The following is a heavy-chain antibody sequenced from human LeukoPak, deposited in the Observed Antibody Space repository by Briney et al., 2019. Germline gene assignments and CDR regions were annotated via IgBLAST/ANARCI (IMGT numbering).Heavy chain of an antibody. CDR1: GFTVSSNY. D-gene: IGHD2-21*01. V-gene: IGHV3-66*01. Sequence: GGSLRLSCAASGFTVSSNYMSWVRQAPGKGLEWVSVIYSGGSTYYADSVKGRFTISRDNSKNTLYLQMNSLRAEDTAVYYCARGQALWSNNWFDPWGQGTLVTVSS. J-gene: IGHJ5*02. CDR3: ARGQALWSNNWFDP. CDR2: IYSGGST.